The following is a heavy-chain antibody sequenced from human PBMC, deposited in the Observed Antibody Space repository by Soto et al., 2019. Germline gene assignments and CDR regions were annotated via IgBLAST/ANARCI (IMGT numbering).Heavy chain of an antibody. J-gene: IGHJ4*02. CDR3: ARDWAYYDSSGYPPHFDY. D-gene: IGHD3-22*01. CDR2: ISAYNGNT. CDR1: GHTFTSYG. V-gene: IGHV1-18*01. Sequence: ASVKVSCKASGHTFTSYGISWVRQAPGQGLEWMGWISAYNGNTNYAQKLQGRVTMTTDTSTSTAYMELRSLRSDDTAVYYCARDWAYYDSSGYPPHFDYWGQGTLVTVSS.